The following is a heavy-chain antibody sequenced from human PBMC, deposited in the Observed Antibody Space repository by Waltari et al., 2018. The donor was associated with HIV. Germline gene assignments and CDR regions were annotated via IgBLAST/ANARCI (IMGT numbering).Heavy chain of an antibody. D-gene: IGHD2-15*01. CDR2: MFHSGST. CDR3: ARAQENSGGLAFQL. V-gene: IGHV4-38-2*02. CDR1: GYAIRSGFY. Sequence: QVQLQESGPGLVRPSETLSLNCTVSGYAIRSGFYWAWLRRPRGKGLEWIGSMFHSGSTYYNPSLKSGVTMSIDVTKNRISLDRKSVTATATALYYCARAQENSGGLAFQLWGLGTLVTVSS. J-gene: IGHJ1*01.